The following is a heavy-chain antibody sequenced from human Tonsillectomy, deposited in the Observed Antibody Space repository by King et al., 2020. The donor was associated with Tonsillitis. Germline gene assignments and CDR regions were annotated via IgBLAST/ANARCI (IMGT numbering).Heavy chain of an antibody. Sequence: VQLVESGGGLVQPGGSLRLSCAASGFTFSSYAMGWVRQAPGKGLEWVSSIGGSGGSTYYADSVKGRFTISRDNSKNTLYLQMNSLRAEDTAVYFCAKDYGDSPLGFGHWGQGTLVTVSS. V-gene: IGHV3-23*04. CDR3: AKDYGDSPLGFGH. J-gene: IGHJ5*02. CDR1: GFTFSSYA. D-gene: IGHD4-17*01. CDR2: IGGSGGST.